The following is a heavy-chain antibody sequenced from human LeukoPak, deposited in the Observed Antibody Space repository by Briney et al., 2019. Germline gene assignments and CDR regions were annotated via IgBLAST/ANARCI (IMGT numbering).Heavy chain of an antibody. CDR1: GFTFNNNA. D-gene: IGHD2-2*01. V-gene: IGHV3-23*01. CDR3: ARCTASCYANAFDV. Sequence: GGSLRLSCATSGFTFNNNAMSWVRQAPGRGLEWVSAINGGGDATEYADSVKGRFTISRDNSKNTLYLQMNSLRPDDTAVYYCARCTASCYANAFDVWGQGTLLTVSS. J-gene: IGHJ3*01. CDR2: INGGGDAT.